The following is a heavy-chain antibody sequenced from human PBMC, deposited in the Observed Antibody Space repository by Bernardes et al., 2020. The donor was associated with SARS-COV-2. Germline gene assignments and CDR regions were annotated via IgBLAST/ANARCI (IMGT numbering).Heavy chain of an antibody. CDR3: VKDHSVGTLGYFDS. CDR2: IGAGT. V-gene: IGHV3-23*01. Sequence: GASLRLSCAASGFTFTSYVMSWVRQAPGKGLEWVSGIGAGTYYADSVKGRFTMSRDSFKNTVYLQMNSLRVEDTAVYYCVKDHSVGTLGYFDSWGQGTLVTVSS. D-gene: IGHD1-26*01. J-gene: IGHJ4*02. CDR1: GFTFTSYV.